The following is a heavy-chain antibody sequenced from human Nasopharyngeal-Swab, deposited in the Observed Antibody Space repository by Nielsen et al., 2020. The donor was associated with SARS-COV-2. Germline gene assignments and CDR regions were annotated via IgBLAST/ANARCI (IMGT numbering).Heavy chain of an antibody. V-gene: IGHV4-31*03. Sequence: SETLSLTCTVSGGSISSGGYYWSWIRQHPGKGLEWIGYIYYSGSTYYNPSLKSRVTISVDTSKNQFSLKLSSVTAADTAVYYCARGNVLRFLEWSFSSPRYYYYMDVWGKGTTVTVSS. D-gene: IGHD3-3*01. CDR3: ARGNVLRFLEWSFSSPRYYYYMDV. J-gene: IGHJ6*03. CDR1: GGSISSGGYY. CDR2: IYYSGST.